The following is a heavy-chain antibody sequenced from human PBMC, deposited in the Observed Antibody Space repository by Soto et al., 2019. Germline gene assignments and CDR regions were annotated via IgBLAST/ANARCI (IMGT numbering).Heavy chain of an antibody. V-gene: IGHV1-69*01. J-gene: IGHJ6*02. CDR3: ARGLAAAGTRLYYYGMDV. Sequence: QVQLVQSGAEVKKPGSSVKVSCKASGGTFSSYAISWVRQAPGQGLEWMGGIIPIFGTANYAQKFQGRVRITAAESTSKAYMELSSLRSEDTAVYYCARGLAAAGTRLYYYGMDVWGQGTTVTVSS. CDR1: GGTFSSYA. CDR2: IIPIFGTA. D-gene: IGHD6-25*01.